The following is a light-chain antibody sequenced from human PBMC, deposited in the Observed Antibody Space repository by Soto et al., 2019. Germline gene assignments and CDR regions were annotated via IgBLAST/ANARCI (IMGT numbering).Light chain of an antibody. CDR2: GNA. Sequence: QSVLTQPPSASGTPGQRVTISCSGSSSNIGSNTVNWYQQLPGTAPKLLTCGNASRPSGVPDRFSASKSGTSASLAITGLQADDEADYYCQSYDSRLLGLIFGGGTKLTVL. J-gene: IGLJ2*01. V-gene: IGLV1-44*01. CDR3: QSYDSRLLGLI. CDR1: SSNIGSNT.